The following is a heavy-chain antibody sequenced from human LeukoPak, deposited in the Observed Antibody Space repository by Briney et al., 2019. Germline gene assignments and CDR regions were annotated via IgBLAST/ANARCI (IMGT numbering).Heavy chain of an antibody. Sequence: SETLSLTCTVSGGSISSSSYYWGWIRQPPGKGLEWIGSIYYSGSTYYNPSLKSRITISVDTSKNQFSLKVSSVTAADTAVYYCARRAVVATANFDFWGQGTLVTVSS. CDR1: GGSISSSSYY. CDR3: ARRAVVATANFDF. V-gene: IGHV4-39*01. CDR2: IYYSGST. J-gene: IGHJ4*02. D-gene: IGHD1-26*01.